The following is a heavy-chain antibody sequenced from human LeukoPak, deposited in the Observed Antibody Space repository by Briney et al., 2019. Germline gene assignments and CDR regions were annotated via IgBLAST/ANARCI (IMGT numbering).Heavy chain of an antibody. Sequence: GGSLRLSCAAAGFTFSTFAMIWVRQPPGKGLEWVSSIFPSGGEIHYADSVRGRFTISRDSSKSTQSLQMNSLRAEDTAIYYCATYRQVLLPFESWGQGTLVTVSS. D-gene: IGHD2-8*02. CDR1: GFTFSTFA. CDR2: IFPSGGEI. V-gene: IGHV3-23*01. J-gene: IGHJ4*02. CDR3: ATYRQVLLPFES.